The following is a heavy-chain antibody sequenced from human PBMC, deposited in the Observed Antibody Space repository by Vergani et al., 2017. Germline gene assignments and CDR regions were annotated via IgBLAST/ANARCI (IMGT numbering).Heavy chain of an antibody. CDR1: GFTFGDYA. CDR2: IRSKAYGGTT. J-gene: IGHJ4*02. Sequence: EVQLVESGGGLVQPGRSLRLSCTASGFTFGDYAMSWVRQAPGKGLEWVGFIRSKAYGGTTEYAASVKGRFTISRDDSKSIAYLQMNSLKTEDTAVYYCNRGWPIGRVVVSTVYFDYWGQGTLVTVSS. CDR3: NRGWPIGRVVVSTVYFDY. V-gene: IGHV3-49*04. D-gene: IGHD3-22*01.